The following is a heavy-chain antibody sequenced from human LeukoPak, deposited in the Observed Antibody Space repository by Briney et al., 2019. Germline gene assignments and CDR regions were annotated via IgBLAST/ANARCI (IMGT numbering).Heavy chain of an antibody. D-gene: IGHD1-26*01. J-gene: IGHJ6*03. Sequence: PGGSLRLSCAASRFTFSSYGMHWVRQAPGKGLEWVAFIRYDGSNKYYADSVKGRFTISRDNSKNTLYLQMNSLRAEDTAVYYCAKELVGATKYYYYYMDVWGKGTTVTISS. CDR3: AKELVGATKYYYYYMDV. CDR1: RFTFSSYG. V-gene: IGHV3-30*02. CDR2: IRYDGSNK.